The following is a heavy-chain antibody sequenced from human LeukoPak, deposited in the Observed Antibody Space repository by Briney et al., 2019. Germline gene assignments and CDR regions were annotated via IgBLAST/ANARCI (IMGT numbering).Heavy chain of an antibody. V-gene: IGHV1-69*05. CDR3: ARGLDERYYYDSSGYGDAFDI. D-gene: IGHD3-22*01. J-gene: IGHJ3*02. Sequence: ASVKVSRKASGGTFSSYAISWVRQAPGQGLEWMGGIIPIFGTANYAQKFQGRVTITTDESTSTAYMELSSLRSEGTAVYYCARGLDERYYYDSSGYGDAFDIWGQGTMVTVSS. CDR2: IIPIFGTA. CDR1: GGTFSSYA.